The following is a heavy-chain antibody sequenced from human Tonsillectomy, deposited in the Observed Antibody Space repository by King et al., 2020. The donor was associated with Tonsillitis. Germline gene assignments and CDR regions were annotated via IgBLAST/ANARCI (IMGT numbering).Heavy chain of an antibody. Sequence: QLVQSGAEVKKPGESLKISCKGSGHTFTSYWIGWVRQMPGKGLEWMGIIYPGDSDTRYSPSFQGQVTISADKSISTAYLQWSSLKASDTAMYYSARHNVAGRDPFDIWGQGTMVTVSS. CDR1: GHTFTSYW. CDR2: IYPGDSDT. J-gene: IGHJ3*02. D-gene: IGHD6-6*01. V-gene: IGHV5-51*01. CDR3: ARHNVAGRDPFDI.